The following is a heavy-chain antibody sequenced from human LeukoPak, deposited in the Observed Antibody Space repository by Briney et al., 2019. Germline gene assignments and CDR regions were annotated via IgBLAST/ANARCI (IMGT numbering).Heavy chain of an antibody. Sequence: GASVKVSCKASGYNFTTYAIHWVRQAPGQRLEWMGWIIAGTGITQYSQKFQGRVTFTRDTSANAAYMEVSRLRSEDTALYFCAMTSGSGSFYTNWGQGTLVTVSS. CDR3: AMTSGSGSFYTN. J-gene: IGHJ4*02. V-gene: IGHV1-3*01. CDR2: IIAGTGIT. D-gene: IGHD3-10*01. CDR1: GYNFTTYA.